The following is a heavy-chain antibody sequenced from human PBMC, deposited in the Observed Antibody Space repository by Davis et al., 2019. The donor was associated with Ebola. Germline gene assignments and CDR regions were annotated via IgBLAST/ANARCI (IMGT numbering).Heavy chain of an antibody. J-gene: IGHJ5*02. CDR1: GGSISSYY. D-gene: IGHD4-17*01. CDR2: IYYSGST. CDR3: ARGNGDYPNWFDP. V-gene: IGHV4-59*01. Sequence: SETLSLTCNVSGGSISSYYWSWIRQPPGKGLEWIGYIYYSGSTNYNPSLKSRVTISVDTSKNQLSLKLSSVTAADTAVYYCARGNGDYPNWFDPWGQGTLVTVSS.